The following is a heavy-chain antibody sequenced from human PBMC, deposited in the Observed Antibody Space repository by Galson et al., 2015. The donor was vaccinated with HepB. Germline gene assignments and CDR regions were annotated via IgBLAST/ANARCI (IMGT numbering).Heavy chain of an antibody. Sequence: SLRLSCAASGFTFSSYGMHWVRQAPGKGLEWVAVIWYDGSNKYYADSVKGRFTISRDNSKNTLYLQMNSLRAEDTAVYYCARGLAVAGLAFDIWGQGTMVTVSS. CDR1: GFTFSSYG. CDR3: ARGLAVAGLAFDI. J-gene: IGHJ3*02. CDR2: IWYDGSNK. D-gene: IGHD6-19*01. V-gene: IGHV3-33*08.